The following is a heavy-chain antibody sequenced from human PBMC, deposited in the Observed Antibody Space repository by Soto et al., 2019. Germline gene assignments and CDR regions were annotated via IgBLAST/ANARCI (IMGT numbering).Heavy chain of an antibody. V-gene: IGHV3-23*01. Sequence: PVGSLRLSCAASGFTFSSYAMSWVRQAPGKGLEWVSAISGSGGSTYYADSVKGRFTISRDNSKNTLYLQMNSLRAEDTAVYYCAKHGGTPPKIVLMVEFDYWGQGTLVTVSS. CDR1: GFTFSSYA. CDR3: AKHGGTPPKIVLMVEFDY. J-gene: IGHJ4*02. CDR2: ISGSGGST. D-gene: IGHD2-8*01.